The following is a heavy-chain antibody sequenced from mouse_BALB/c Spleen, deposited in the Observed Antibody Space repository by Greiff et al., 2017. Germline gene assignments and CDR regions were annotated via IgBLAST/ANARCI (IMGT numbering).Heavy chain of an antibody. V-gene: IGHV14-1*02. CDR1: GFNIKDYY. D-gene: IGHD1-1*01. Sequence: VQLKQSGAELVRPGALVKLSCKASGFNIKDYYMHWVKQRPEQGLEWIGWIDPENGNTIYDPKFQGKASITADTSSNTAYLQLSSLTSEDTAVYYCAAPLITTVVARDYWGQGTTLTVSS. J-gene: IGHJ2*01. CDR2: IDPENGNT. CDR3: AAPLITTVVARDY.